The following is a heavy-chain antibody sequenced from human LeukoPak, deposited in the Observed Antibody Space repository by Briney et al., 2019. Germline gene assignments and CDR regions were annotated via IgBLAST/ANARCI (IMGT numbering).Heavy chain of an antibody. D-gene: IGHD3-10*01. Sequence: SETLSLTCTVSGGSISSYYWSWIRQSPGKGLECIGYIHYTGSTNYNPSLKSRVTISVDKSKNQFSLKLSSVTAADTAVYYCASSTPLLLWFGSATFDYWGQGTLVTVSS. CDR1: GGSISSYY. J-gene: IGHJ4*02. CDR3: ASSTPLLLWFGSATFDY. CDR2: IHYTGST. V-gene: IGHV4-59*12.